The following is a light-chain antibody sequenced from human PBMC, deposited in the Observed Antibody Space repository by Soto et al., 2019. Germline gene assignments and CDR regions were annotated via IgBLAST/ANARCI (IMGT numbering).Light chain of an antibody. CDR2: GAS. J-gene: IGKJ4*01. CDR3: RKYGYSLGLA. Sequence: EVVLTQSPVTLSGTPWERVTLSCSATQSVRSNFLAWYQEKPGQAPRLLIYGASSRATGIPDRFSGSGSGTDFTLTISRLEPEDFAVYYSRKYGYSLGLAFGGGTKVDSK. V-gene: IGKV3-20*01. CDR1: QSVRSNF.